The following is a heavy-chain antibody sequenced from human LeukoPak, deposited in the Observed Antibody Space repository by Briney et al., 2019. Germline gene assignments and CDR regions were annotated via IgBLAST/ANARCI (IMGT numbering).Heavy chain of an antibody. D-gene: IGHD3-9*01. V-gene: IGHV1-46*01. CDR1: GYTFTIYY. CDR2: INPSGGST. CDR3: ARRGRDILTEPIDY. J-gene: IGHJ4*02. Sequence: GASVKVSCKASGYTFTIYYIHWVRQAPGQGLEWMGLINPSGGSTNYAQKFQGRVTMTRDTSISTAYMELSRLRSDDTAVYYCARRGRDILTEPIDYWGQGTLVTVSS.